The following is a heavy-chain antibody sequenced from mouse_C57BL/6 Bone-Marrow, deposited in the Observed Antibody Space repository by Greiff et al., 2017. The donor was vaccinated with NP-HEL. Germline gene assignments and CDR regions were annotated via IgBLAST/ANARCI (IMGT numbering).Heavy chain of an antibody. Sequence: QVQLQQSGPGLVQPSQSLSITCPVSGFSLTSYGVHWVRQSPGKGLAWLGVLWRGGSTVYNAAFISRLSISKDKSKIQVFFKMNSLQADDTAIYYCATTYFDYWGQGTTLTVSS. D-gene: IGHD2-1*01. CDR3: ATTYFDY. J-gene: IGHJ2*01. CDR1: GFSLTSYG. V-gene: IGHV2-2*01. CDR2: LWRGGST.